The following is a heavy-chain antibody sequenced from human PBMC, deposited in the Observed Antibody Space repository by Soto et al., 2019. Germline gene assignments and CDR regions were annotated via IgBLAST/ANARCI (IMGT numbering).Heavy chain of an antibody. D-gene: IGHD3-22*01. CDR3: ASQHYYDSSGYYVVY. V-gene: IGHV4-39*01. J-gene: IGHJ4*02. Sequence: PSETLCLTCTVSGGSISRNIYYWGWIRQPPGKGLEWIGNIHYSGSTYYDSSLKSRVTISVDTSKNQFSLKLSSVTAADTAVYYCASQHYYDSSGYYVVYWGQGTLVTVS. CDR2: IHYSGST. CDR1: GGSISRNIYY.